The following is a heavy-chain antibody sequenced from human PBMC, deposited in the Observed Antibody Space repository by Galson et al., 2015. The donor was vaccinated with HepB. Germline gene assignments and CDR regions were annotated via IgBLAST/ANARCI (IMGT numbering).Heavy chain of an antibody. CDR3: ARGPNLNLEGIAVAGTLDY. CDR2: IYYSGST. CDR1: GGSISSGGYY. V-gene: IGHV4-31*03. Sequence: TLSLTCTVSGGSISSGGYYWSWIRQHPGKGLEWIGYIYYSGSTYYNPSLKSRVTISVDTSKNQFSLKLSSVTAADTAVYYCARGPNLNLEGIAVAGTLDYWGQGTLVTVSS. J-gene: IGHJ4*02. D-gene: IGHD6-19*01.